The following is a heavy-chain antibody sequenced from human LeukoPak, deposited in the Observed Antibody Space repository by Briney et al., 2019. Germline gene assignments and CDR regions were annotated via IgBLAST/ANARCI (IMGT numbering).Heavy chain of an antibody. Sequence: TGGSLRLSCAASGFTFSSYAMSWVRQAPGKGLEWVASIRGRSTISRDDAKKSLFLHMNSLRAEDTALYYCAAWDDFGTFVAFEHWGQGTLVTVSS. D-gene: IGHD4-17*01. J-gene: IGHJ4*02. CDR3: AAWDDFGTFVAFEH. V-gene: IGHV3-21*01. CDR2: IR. CDR1: GFTFSSYA.